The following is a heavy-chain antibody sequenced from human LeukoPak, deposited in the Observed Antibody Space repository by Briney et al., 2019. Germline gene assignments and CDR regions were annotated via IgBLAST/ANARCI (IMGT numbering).Heavy chain of an antibody. Sequence: GGSLRLSCQASGFPFSSYWMHWVRHAPGKGLVWVSRIATDGGGPISADSVKGRFTISRDNTKNTLYLQMNSLRAEDTAVYYCARARFLEWLLDYWGQGTLVTVSS. V-gene: IGHV3-74*01. D-gene: IGHD3-3*01. CDR3: ARARFLEWLLDY. J-gene: IGHJ4*02. CDR2: IATDGGGP. CDR1: GFPFSSYW.